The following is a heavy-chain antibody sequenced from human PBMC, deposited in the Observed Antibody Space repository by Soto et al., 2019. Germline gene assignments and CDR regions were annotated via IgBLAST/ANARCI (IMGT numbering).Heavy chain of an antibody. V-gene: IGHV3-33*01. CDR2: ILYDGSNK. Sequence: GGALRLSCAPSGFTFSSYSMHWVRQAPGKGLEWVAVILYDGSNKYYADSVKGRFTISRDNSKSTRYLQMNSLRAEDTAVYYCARDQGGIAVPQRISLFDYWGQGTLVTVSS. J-gene: IGHJ4*02. CDR3: ARDQGGIAVPQRISLFDY. D-gene: IGHD6-19*01. CDR1: GFTFSSYS.